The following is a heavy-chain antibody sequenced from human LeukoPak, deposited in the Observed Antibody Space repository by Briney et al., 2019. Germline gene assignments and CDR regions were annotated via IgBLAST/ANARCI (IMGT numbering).Heavy chain of an antibody. D-gene: IGHD7-27*01. CDR1: GFTFSTYV. V-gene: IGHV3-23*01. CDR3: AKGNWGYFDY. CDR2: ISGRGGST. Sequence: GGSLRLSCAASGFTFSTYVMSWVRQAPGKGLEWVSAISGRGGSTYYADSVKGRFTISRDNSKNTLYLQMNSLGADDTAVYYCAKGNWGYFDYWGQGTLVTVSS. J-gene: IGHJ4*02.